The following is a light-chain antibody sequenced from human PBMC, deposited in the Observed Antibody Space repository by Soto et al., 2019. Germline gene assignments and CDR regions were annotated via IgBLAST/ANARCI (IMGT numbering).Light chain of an antibody. CDR1: HIFTSNS. Sequence: EISLTHSPGTLSLSPGERATLSCRASHIFTSNSLAWYQQKPGQAPRLLVYGASSRATGISDRFSGSGSGTDFTLTISRLEPEDSAVYYCQQYSNWPLTFGQGTRLEIK. CDR3: QQYSNWPLT. J-gene: IGKJ5*01. V-gene: IGKV3-20*01. CDR2: GAS.